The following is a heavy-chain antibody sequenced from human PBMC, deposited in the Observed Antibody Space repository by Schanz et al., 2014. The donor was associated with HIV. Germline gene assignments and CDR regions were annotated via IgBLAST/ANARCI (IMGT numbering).Heavy chain of an antibody. D-gene: IGHD3-9*01. CDR3: ARVSPQYFYVPYDP. V-gene: IGHV1-69*06. Sequence: QVQLVQSGAEVKKPGSSVKVSCKASGGTFSSYSISWVRQAPGQGLEWMGGIIPIFNTANYAQKFQGRVTITADKSTNTAYMELSSLRSDDTAVYYCARVSPQYFYVPYDPWGQGTLVSVSS. CDR1: GGTFSSYS. CDR2: IIPIFNTA. J-gene: IGHJ5*02.